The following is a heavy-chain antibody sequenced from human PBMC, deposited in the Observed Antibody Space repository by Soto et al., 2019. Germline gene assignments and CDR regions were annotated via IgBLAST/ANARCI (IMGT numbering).Heavy chain of an antibody. J-gene: IGHJ4*02. CDR1: GYTFTSYG. V-gene: IGHV1-18*01. CDR3: AGDQEWSAAAVIDY. CDR2: ISAYNGNT. Sequence: QVPLVQSGAEVKKPGASVKVSCKASGYTFTSYGISWVRQAPGQGLEWMGWISAYNGNTNYAQKLQGRVTMTTDTSTSKANMELRSLRYDDTAVYCCAGDQEWSAAAVIDYWGQGTLVTVSS. D-gene: IGHD2-2*01.